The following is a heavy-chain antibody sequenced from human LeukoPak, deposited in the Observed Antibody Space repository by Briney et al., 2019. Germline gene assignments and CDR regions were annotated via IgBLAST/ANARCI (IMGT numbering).Heavy chain of an antibody. J-gene: IGHJ5*02. CDR2: ISSSSSTI. V-gene: IGHV3-48*02. Sequence: HAGRSLRLSCAASGFTFSSYSMNWVRQAPGKGLEWVSYISSSSSTIYYADSVKGRFTISRDNAKNSLYLQMNSLRDEDTAVYYCARGALYYDFWSGYHDNWFDPWGQGTLVTVSS. CDR3: ARGALYYDFWSGYHDNWFDP. CDR1: GFTFSSYS. D-gene: IGHD3-3*01.